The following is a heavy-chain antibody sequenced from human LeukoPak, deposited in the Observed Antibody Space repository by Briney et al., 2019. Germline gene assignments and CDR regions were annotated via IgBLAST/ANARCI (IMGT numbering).Heavy chain of an antibody. V-gene: IGHV3-20*04. CDR1: GFTFDDHA. CDR3: ARDLYGSGSSGGYFDS. D-gene: IGHD3-10*01. J-gene: IGHJ4*02. Sequence: PGGSLRLSCAASGFTFDDHAMTWIRQAPGKGLEWVSGINWNGGSIGYADSVKGRFTISRNNAKNSLYLQMNSLRAEDTAFYYCARDLYGSGSSGGYFDSWGQGTLVTVSS. CDR2: INWNGGSI.